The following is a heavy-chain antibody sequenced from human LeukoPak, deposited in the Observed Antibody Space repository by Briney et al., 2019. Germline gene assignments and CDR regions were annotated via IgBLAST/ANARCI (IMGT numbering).Heavy chain of an antibody. V-gene: IGHV4-61*01. CDR2: IYYTGST. D-gene: IGHD2-15*01. CDR1: GGSVSSGSFY. Sequence: SEALSLTCTVSGGSVSSGSFYWSWIRQTPGKGLEWIGYIYYTGSTNYNPSLKSRVTISVDTSKNQFSLKLSSVTAADTAVYYCARDTGYCSGGSCYHNYFDFWGQGALVTVSS. CDR3: ARDTGYCSGGSCYHNYFDF. J-gene: IGHJ4*02.